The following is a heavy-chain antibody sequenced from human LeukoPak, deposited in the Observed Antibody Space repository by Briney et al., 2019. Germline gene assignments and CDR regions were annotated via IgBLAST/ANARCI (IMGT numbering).Heavy chain of an antibody. CDR2: IYYSGST. V-gene: IGHV4-30-4*01. D-gene: IGHD3-22*01. Sequence: SETLSLTCTVSGGSISSGDYYWSWIRQPPGKGLGWIGYIYYSGSTYYNPSLKSRVTISVDTSKNQFSLKLSSVTAADTAVYYCATFGYYYDSSGNFDYWGQGTLVTVSS. J-gene: IGHJ4*02. CDR3: ATFGYYYDSSGNFDY. CDR1: GGSISSGDYY.